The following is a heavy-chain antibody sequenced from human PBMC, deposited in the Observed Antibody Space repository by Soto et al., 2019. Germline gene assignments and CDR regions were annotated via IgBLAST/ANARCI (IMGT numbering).Heavy chain of an antibody. J-gene: IGHJ6*02. CDR3: ARDQGITTFGVYSMYYYGMDV. CDR2: INPDNGNT. Sequence: GASVKVSCKASGYSFTNYDINWVRQAPGQGLEWLGWINPDNGNTNYAQHLQGRVSLTTDTSTSTAYMDLRSLRSDDTAVYYCARDQGITTFGVYSMYYYGMDVWGQGTTVTVSS. D-gene: IGHD3-3*01. V-gene: IGHV1-18*01. CDR1: GYSFTNYD.